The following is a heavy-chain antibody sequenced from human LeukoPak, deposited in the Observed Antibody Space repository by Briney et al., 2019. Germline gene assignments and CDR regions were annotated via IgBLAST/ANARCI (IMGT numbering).Heavy chain of an antibody. V-gene: IGHV1-2*02. D-gene: IGHD3-3*01. CDR2: INPNSGGT. CDR1: GYTFTGYY. J-gene: IGHJ4*02. Sequence: ASVKVSCKASGYTFTGYYMHWVRQAPGQGLEWMGWINPNSGGTNYAQKFQGRVTMTRDTSISTAYMELSRLRSDDTAVYYCARDVTIFGVANYSGQGTLGTVSS. CDR3: ARDVTIFGVANY.